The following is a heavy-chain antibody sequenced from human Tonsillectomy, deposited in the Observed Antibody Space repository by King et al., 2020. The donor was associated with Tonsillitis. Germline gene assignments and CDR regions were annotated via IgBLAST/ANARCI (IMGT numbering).Heavy chain of an antibody. CDR2: IYPGDSDT. J-gene: IGHJ4*02. CDR1: GYSFTSYW. D-gene: IGHD2-21*02. Sequence: VQLVESGAEVKKPGESLKISCKGSGYSFTSYWIGWVRQMPGKGLEWMGIIYPGDSDTRYSPSFQGQVTISAEQYISTAYLQWSSLKASDTAMYYCARPRHCGGDCYSHYYFDYWGQGTLVTVSS. CDR3: ARPRHCGGDCYSHYYFDY. V-gene: IGHV5-51*01.